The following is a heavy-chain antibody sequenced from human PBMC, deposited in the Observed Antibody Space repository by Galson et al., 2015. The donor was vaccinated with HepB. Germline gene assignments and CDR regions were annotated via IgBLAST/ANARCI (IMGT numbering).Heavy chain of an antibody. CDR1: GFTFSSYG. Sequence: SLRLSCAASGFTFSSYGMHWVRQAPGKGLEWVAVISYDGSNKYYADSVKGRFTISRDNSKNTLYLQMNSLRAEDTAVYYCARDLHGRSYGYGGWVDPWGQGTLVTVSS. V-gene: IGHV3-30*03. CDR2: ISYDGSNK. J-gene: IGHJ5*02. CDR3: ARDLHGRSYGYGGWVDP. D-gene: IGHD5-18*01.